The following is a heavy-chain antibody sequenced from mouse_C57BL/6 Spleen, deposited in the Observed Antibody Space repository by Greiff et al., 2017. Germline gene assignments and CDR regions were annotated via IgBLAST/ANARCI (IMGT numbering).Heavy chain of an antibody. CDR3: ARGYSSGLYYFDY. V-gene: IGHV1-69*01. J-gene: IGHJ2*01. CDR1: GYTFTSYW. Sequence: VQLQQPGAELVMPGASVKLSCKASGYTFTSYWMHWVKQRPGQGLEWIGEIDPSDSYTNYNQKFKGKSTLTVDKSSSTAYMQLSSLTSEDSAVYYCARGYSSGLYYFDYWGQGTTLTVSS. D-gene: IGHD3-2*02. CDR2: IDPSDSYT.